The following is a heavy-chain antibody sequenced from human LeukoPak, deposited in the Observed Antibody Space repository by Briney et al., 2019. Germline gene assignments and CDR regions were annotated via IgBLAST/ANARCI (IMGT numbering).Heavy chain of an antibody. D-gene: IGHD3-9*01. CDR1: GFTFNTHG. J-gene: IGHJ6*03. V-gene: IGHV3-23*01. CDR2: ISGSGGST. Sequence: GGSLRLSCVASGFTFNTHGMSWVRQAPGKGLEWVSAISGSGGSTYYADSVKSRFTISRDNSKNTLYLQMNSLRAEDTAVYYCAKDGGEYYDILTGYYPRLYYMDVWGKGTTVTISS. CDR3: AKDGGEYYDILTGYYPRLYYMDV.